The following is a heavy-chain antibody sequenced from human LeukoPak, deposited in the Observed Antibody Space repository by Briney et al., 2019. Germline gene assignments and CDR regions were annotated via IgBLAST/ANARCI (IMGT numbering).Heavy chain of an antibody. CDR1: GFTFSGSA. Sequence: GGSLRLSCAASGFTFSGSAMHWVRQASGKGLQWVGRIRSKANNYATANAASVKGRFTISRDDSKNTAYLQMNSLKTEDTAVYYCTRRRTDDSSGYYDFWGQGTLVTVSS. CDR2: IRSKANNYAT. CDR3: TRRRTDDSSGYYDF. J-gene: IGHJ4*02. V-gene: IGHV3-73*01. D-gene: IGHD3-22*01.